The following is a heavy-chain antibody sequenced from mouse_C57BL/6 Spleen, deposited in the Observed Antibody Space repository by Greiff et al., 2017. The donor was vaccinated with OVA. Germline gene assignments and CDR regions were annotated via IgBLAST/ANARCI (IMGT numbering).Heavy chain of an antibody. CDR1: GYTFTGYW. CDR3: ARDINYYGSSGYYFDY. J-gene: IGHJ2*01. D-gene: IGHD1-1*01. V-gene: IGHV1-9*01. CDR2: ILPGSGST. Sequence: QVQLQQSGAELMKPGASVKLSCKATGYTFTGYWIEWVKQRPGHGLEWIGEILPGSGSTNYNEKFKGKATFTADTSSNTAYMQLSSLTTEDSAIYYCARDINYYGSSGYYFDYWGQGTTLTVSS.